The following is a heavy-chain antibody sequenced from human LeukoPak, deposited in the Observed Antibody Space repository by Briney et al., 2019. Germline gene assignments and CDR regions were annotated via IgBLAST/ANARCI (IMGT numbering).Heavy chain of an antibody. D-gene: IGHD3-3*01. CDR3: ARGSGRMSITRGAFDI. Sequence: SETLSLTCTVSGGSISSYYWSWIRQPPGKGLEWIGHIYYSGSTNYNPSLKSRVTISVDRSKNQFSLRLTSVTAADTAVYYCARGSGRMSITRGAFDIWGQGTMVTVSS. J-gene: IGHJ3*02. CDR1: GGSISSYY. CDR2: IYYSGST. V-gene: IGHV4-59*01.